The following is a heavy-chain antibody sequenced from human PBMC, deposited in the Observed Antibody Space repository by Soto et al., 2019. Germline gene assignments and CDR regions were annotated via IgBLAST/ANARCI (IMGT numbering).Heavy chain of an antibody. J-gene: IGHJ4*02. CDR1: GYTFRSYG. V-gene: IGHV1-18*01. D-gene: IGHD3-16*01. Sequence: ASVKVSCKASGYTFRSYGISWVRQAPGQGLEWMGWISAYNGNTNSAQNLQGRVTMTTDTSTNTAYMELRSLRSDDTAVYYWARVTSKRTLYYWGEGTLVTVAS. CDR2: ISAYNGNT. CDR3: ARVTSKRTLYY.